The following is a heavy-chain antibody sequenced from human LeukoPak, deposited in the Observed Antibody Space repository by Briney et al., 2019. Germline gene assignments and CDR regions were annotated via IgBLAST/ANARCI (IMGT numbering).Heavy chain of an antibody. CDR1: GGSFSGYY. Sequence: SGTLSLTCAVYGGSFSGYYWSWIRQPPGKGLGWLGEINHSGSTNYNPSLKSRFTISVDTYKNQFSLKLSSVTAADTAVYYCARMSPGRLQRNFDYWGQGTLVTASS. D-gene: IGHD1-1*01. J-gene: IGHJ4*02. V-gene: IGHV4-34*01. CDR2: INHSGST. CDR3: ARMSPGRLQRNFDY.